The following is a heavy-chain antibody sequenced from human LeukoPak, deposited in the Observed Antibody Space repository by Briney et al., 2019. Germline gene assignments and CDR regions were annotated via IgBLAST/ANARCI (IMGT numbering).Heavy chain of an antibody. CDR3: ARDYYDSSGYESAFDI. CDR1: GHPISGHCY. D-gene: IGHD3-22*01. J-gene: IGHJ3*02. Sequence: SETLSLTCTVSGHPISGHCYWAWVRQSPGKGLEWIGSIHHTEATYYNPSLKSRVAISVDTSKNQFSLKLSSVTAADTAVYYCARDYYDSSGYESAFDIWGQGTMVTVSS. CDR2: IHHTEAT. V-gene: IGHV4-38-2*02.